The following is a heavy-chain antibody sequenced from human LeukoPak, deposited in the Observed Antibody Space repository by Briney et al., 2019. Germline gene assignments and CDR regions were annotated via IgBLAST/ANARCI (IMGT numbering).Heavy chain of an antibody. CDR1: GVSISSGDYY. J-gene: IGHJ5*02. CDR2: IYYSGST. CDR3: ARSSRQNWFDP. V-gene: IGHV4-31*03. D-gene: IGHD6-13*01. Sequence: PSQTLSLTCTVSGVSISSGDYYWSWIRQHPGKGLEWIGYIYYSGSTYYNPSLKSRVTISVDTSKNQFSLKLSSVTAADTAVYYCARSSRQNWFDPWGQGTLVTVSS.